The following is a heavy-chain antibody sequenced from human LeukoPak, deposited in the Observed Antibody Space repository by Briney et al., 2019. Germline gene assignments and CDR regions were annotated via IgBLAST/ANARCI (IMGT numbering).Heavy chain of an antibody. CDR3: AKVKGVASSDWYFDL. J-gene: IGHJ2*01. CDR1: GLTLNDYG. D-gene: IGHD3-10*01. CDR2: IWFDATLT. V-gene: IGHV3-33*06. Sequence: PGGSLRLSCAASGLTLNDYGFHWVRQAPGKGLEWVAVIWFDATLTNYADSLKGRFTISSDNSNNTVYLQIHSLRAEDTAVYYCAKVKGVASSDWYFDLWGRGTLVTVSS.